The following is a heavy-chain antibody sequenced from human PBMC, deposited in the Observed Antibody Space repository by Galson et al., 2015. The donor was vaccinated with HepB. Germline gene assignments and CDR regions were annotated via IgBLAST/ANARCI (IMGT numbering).Heavy chain of an antibody. V-gene: IGHV3-49*03. CDR1: GFTFGDYT. Sequence: SLRLSCAASGFTFGDYTMSWFRQAPGMGLEWVGSIRSKAYGGTTEYVASVKRRFTISRHDSKSIAYLQINSLKTEDTAVYYCTGDRKGGYGPFDYWGQGTLVTVSS. CDR2: IRSKAYGGTT. J-gene: IGHJ4*02. CDR3: TGDRKGGYGPFDY. D-gene: IGHD5-12*01.